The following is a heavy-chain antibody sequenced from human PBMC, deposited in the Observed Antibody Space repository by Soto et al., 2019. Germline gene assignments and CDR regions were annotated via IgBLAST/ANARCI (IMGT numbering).Heavy chain of an antibody. CDR1: CASISIGGYF. CDR2: IYYNGST. J-gene: IGHJ6*02. D-gene: IGHD3-10*01. V-gene: IGHV4-31*03. Sequence: SETLSLTCTVSCASISIGGYFRSWIRQHPGKGLEWIGHIYYNGSTYYNPSLKSRLTISVDTSKNEFSLRLTSVTAADTAVYFCATDEYFGSEIDFYYYAMDVWGQGTTVTAP. CDR3: ATDEYFGSEIDFYYYAMDV.